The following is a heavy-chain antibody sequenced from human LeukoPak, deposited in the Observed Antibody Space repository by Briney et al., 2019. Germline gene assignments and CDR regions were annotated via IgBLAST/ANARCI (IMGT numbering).Heavy chain of an antibody. Sequence: GASVKVSCKASGYTFTGYYMHWVRQAPGQGLEWMGCINPNSGGTNYAQKFQGRVTMTRDTSISTAYMELSRLRSDDTAVYYCAREGLPAAIFRGAFDIWGQGTMVTVSS. V-gene: IGHV1-2*02. CDR1: GYTFTGYY. D-gene: IGHD2-2*02. J-gene: IGHJ3*02. CDR3: AREGLPAAIFRGAFDI. CDR2: INPNSGGT.